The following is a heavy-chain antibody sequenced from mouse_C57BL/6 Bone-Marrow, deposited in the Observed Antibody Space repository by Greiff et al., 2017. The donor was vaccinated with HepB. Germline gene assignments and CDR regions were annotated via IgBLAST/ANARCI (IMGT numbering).Heavy chain of an antibody. D-gene: IGHD1-1*01. J-gene: IGHJ1*03. V-gene: IGHV5-16*01. Sequence: EVKLMESEGGLVQPGSSMKLSCTASGFTFSDYYMAWVRQVPEKGLEWVANINYDGSSTNYLDTLKSRFIMSRDTAKNIIYLQMSSLKSEDTATYYCERYDDGSSDGYLDFWGTGTTVTVSS. CDR1: GFTFSDYY. CDR3: ERYDDGSSDGYLDF. CDR2: INYDGSST.